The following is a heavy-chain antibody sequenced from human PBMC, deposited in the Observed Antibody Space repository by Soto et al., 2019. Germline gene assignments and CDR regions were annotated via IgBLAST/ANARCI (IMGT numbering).Heavy chain of an antibody. CDR3: ARDYGSGSYQANWFDP. Sequence: QVQLQESGPGLVKPSQTLSLTCTVSGGSISSGGYYWSWIRQHPGKGLEWIGYIYYSGSTYYNPSLKSRVTIAVDTSKNQFSLKLSSVTAADTAVYYCARDYGSGSYQANWFDPWGQGTLVTVSS. D-gene: IGHD3-10*01. CDR1: GGSISSGGYY. J-gene: IGHJ5*02. CDR2: IYYSGST. V-gene: IGHV4-31*03.